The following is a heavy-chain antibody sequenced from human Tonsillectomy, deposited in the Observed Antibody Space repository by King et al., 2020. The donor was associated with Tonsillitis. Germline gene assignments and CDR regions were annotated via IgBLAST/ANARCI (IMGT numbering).Heavy chain of an antibody. Sequence: VQLVESGGGLVQPGRSLRLSCTASGFTFDDYAMYWVRQAPGKGLEWVSGISWSSGTIGHADSVKGRFTISRDNAKKSLYLQMNSLRAEDTALYYCAKDMKGSSYGAGAFDVWGQGTMVTVSS. J-gene: IGHJ3*01. CDR2: ISWSSGTI. CDR3: AKDMKGSSYGAGAFDV. V-gene: IGHV3-9*01. D-gene: IGHD1-26*01. CDR1: GFTFDDYA.